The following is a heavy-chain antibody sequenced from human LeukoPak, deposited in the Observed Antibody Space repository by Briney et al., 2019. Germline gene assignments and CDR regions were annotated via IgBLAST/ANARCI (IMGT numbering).Heavy chain of an antibody. CDR3: ARVGPYDWFDP. V-gene: IGHV3-48*03. D-gene: IGHD3-16*01. CDR2: ISSSGSTI. J-gene: IGHJ5*02. CDR1: GITFSSYE. Sequence: PGGSLRLSCAASGITFSSYEMNWVRQAPGKGLEWVSYISSSGSTIYYADSVKGRFTISRDNAKNSLYLQMNSLRAEDTAVYYCARVGPYDWFDPWGQGTLVTVSS.